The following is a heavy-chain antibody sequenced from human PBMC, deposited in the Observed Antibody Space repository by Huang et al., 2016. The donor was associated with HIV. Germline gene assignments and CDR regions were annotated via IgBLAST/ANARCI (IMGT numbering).Heavy chain of an antibody. CDR3: AKVASGYDFSARGSDWFDP. D-gene: IGHD5-12*01. J-gene: IGHJ5*02. Sequence: EMQLLESGGGLVQPGGSLRLSCAASAFSFRSYAMPWVRPAQGKGMEWVSATSGSGGNTYYADSVKGRFTISRDNSKNTLYLQMNSLRAEDTAVYYCAKVASGYDFSARGSDWFDPWGQGTLVSVSS. CDR1: AFSFRSYA. V-gene: IGHV3-23*01. CDR2: TSGSGGNT.